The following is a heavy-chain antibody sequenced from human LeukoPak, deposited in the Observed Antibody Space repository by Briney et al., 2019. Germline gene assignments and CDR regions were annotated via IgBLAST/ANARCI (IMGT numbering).Heavy chain of an antibody. Sequence: GGSLRLSCAASGFTFSNYGMHWVRQAPGKGLEWVAVISYDGSNKYYGDSVRGRFTISRDNSKNTLNLQMNSLRAEDTAVYYCAKVVGDGTYYYYGVDVWGQGTTVTVSS. CDR2: ISYDGSNK. D-gene: IGHD3-16*01. V-gene: IGHV3-30*18. J-gene: IGHJ6*02. CDR1: GFTFSNYG. CDR3: AKVVGDGTYYYYGVDV.